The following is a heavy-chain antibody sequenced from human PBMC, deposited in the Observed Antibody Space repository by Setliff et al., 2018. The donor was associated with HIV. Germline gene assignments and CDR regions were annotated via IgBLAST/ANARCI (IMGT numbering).Heavy chain of an antibody. J-gene: IGHJ6*03. CDR2: ISSSGSYI. D-gene: IGHD3-22*01. CDR1: GFTFIDYA. Sequence: GESLRLSCATSGFTFIDYALNWVRQAPGGGLEWVSSISSSGSYIYYAGSLKGRFTISRDNAKNTLYLQMNSLRAEDTAVYYCARAEFYYDLPHYYYFMDVWGKGTTVTVSS. CDR3: ARAEFYYDLPHYYYFMDV. V-gene: IGHV3-21*01.